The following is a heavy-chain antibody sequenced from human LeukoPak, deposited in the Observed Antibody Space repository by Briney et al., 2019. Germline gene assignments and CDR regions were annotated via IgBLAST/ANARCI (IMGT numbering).Heavy chain of an antibody. V-gene: IGHV1-24*01. D-gene: IGHD6-19*01. CDR3: ATDIFRWLAQEFPIP. Sequence: GASVKVSCKVSGYTLTELSMHWVRQAPGKGLEWMGGFDPEDGETIYAQKFQGRVTMTEDTSTDTAYMELSSLRSEDTAVYYCATDIFRWLAQEFPIPWGQGTLVTVSS. CDR1: GYTLTELS. J-gene: IGHJ5*02. CDR2: FDPEDGET.